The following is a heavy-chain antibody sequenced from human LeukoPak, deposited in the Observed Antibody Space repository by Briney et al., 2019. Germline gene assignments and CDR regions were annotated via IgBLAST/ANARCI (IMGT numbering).Heavy chain of an antibody. J-gene: IGHJ4*02. D-gene: IGHD6-6*01. CDR3: AKGTGYTSSSGSVLDY. CDR2: ISGSGGST. V-gene: IGHV3-23*01. Sequence: QPGVSLRLSCAASGFTFNNYAMNWVRQAPGEGLELVLVISGSGGSTHYADSVKGRFTISRDNSKDTLYLQMNSLRAEDTAVYYCAKGTGYTSSSGSVLDYWGQGTLVTVSS. CDR1: GFTFNNYA.